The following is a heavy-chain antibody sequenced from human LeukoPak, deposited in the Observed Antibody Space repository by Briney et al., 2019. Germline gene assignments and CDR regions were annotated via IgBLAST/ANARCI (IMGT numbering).Heavy chain of an antibody. Sequence: ASVKVSCKASGYTFTSYDINWVRQATGQGLEWMGWMNPNSGNTGYAQKLQGRVTMTTDTSTSTAYMELRSLRSDDTAVYYCARQVLWFGEGFDYWGQGTLVTVSS. D-gene: IGHD3-10*01. CDR1: GYTFTSYD. J-gene: IGHJ4*02. CDR3: ARQVLWFGEGFDY. V-gene: IGHV1-8*01. CDR2: MNPNSGNT.